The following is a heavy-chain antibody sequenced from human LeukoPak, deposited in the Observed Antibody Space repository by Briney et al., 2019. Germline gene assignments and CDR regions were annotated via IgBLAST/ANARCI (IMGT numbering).Heavy chain of an antibody. D-gene: IGHD2-2*01. J-gene: IGHJ6*02. CDR2: IYYSGST. CDR3: ARHEGIVVVPAAMPHYYGMDV. CDR1: GGSISSYY. Sequence: SETLSLTCTVSGGSISSYYWSWIRQPPGKGLEWIGYIYYSGSTNYNPSLKSRVTISVDTSKNQFSLKLSSVTAADTAVYYCARHEGIVVVPAAMPHYYGMDVWGQGTTVTVSS. V-gene: IGHV4-59*08.